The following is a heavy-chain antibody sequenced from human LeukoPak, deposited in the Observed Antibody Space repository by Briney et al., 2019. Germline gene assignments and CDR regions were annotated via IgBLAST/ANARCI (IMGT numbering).Heavy chain of an antibody. CDR3: AREEDYYDILTGYYRGHGMDV. V-gene: IGHV4-39*07. J-gene: IGHJ6*02. CDR2: IYYSGST. Sequence: PSETLSLTCTVSGGSISFSSYNWGWIRQPPGKGLEWIGCIYYSGSTYYNPSLKSRVSMSVDPSKKQFSLKLSSVTAADTAVYYCAREEDYYDILTGYYRGHGMDVWGQGTTVTVSS. CDR1: GGSISFSSYN. D-gene: IGHD3-9*01.